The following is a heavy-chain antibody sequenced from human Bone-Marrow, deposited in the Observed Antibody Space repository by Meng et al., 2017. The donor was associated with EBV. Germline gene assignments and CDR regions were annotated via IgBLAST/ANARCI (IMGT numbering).Heavy chain of an antibody. CDR1: GASVSGGTYH. CDR2: IYDGGTT. Sequence: QVQLQESGPGLVKPSETLSLTCTVSGASVSGGTYHWSWIRQPPGKELEWIGYIYDGGTTIYNPSLKSRVTILVDASKNQFSLKLSSVTTADTAAYYCARVGYDSLDYWGQGTLVTVSS. V-gene: IGHV4-61*01. J-gene: IGHJ4*02. CDR3: ARVGYDSLDY. D-gene: IGHD3-22*01.